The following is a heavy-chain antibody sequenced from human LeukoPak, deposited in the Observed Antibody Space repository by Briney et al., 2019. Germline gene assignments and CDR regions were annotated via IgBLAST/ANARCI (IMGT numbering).Heavy chain of an antibody. D-gene: IGHD3-10*01. CDR1: GFTFSSYW. J-gene: IGHJ4*02. CDR2: IKQDGSEK. V-gene: IGHV3-7*01. CDR3: ARDLLGFGESGDFDY. Sequence: PGGSLRLSCAASGFTFSSYWMSWVRQAPGKGLEWVANIKQDGSEKYYVDSVKGRFTISRDNAKNSLYLQMNSLRAEDTAVYYCARDLLGFGESGDFDYWGQGTLVTVSS.